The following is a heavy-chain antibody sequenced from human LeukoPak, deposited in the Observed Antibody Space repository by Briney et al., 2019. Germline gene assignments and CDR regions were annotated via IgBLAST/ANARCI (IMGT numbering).Heavy chain of an antibody. CDR3: ARGRESITMIVVVTDGAFDI. CDR2: ISAYNGNT. Sequence: ASVKVSCKASGYTFTSYGISWVRQAPGQGLEWMGWISAYNGNTNYAQKLQGRVTMTTDTSTSTAYMELGSLRSDDTAVYYCARGRESITMIVVVTDGAFDIWGQGTMVTVSS. CDR1: GYTFTSYG. V-gene: IGHV1-18*01. J-gene: IGHJ3*02. D-gene: IGHD3-22*01.